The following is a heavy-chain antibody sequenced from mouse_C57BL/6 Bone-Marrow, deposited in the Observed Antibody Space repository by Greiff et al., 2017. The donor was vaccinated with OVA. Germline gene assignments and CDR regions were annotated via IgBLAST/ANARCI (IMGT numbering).Heavy chain of an antibody. CDR3: ARDRLSWYFDV. J-gene: IGHJ1*03. Sequence: EVMLVESGGGLVKPGGSLKLSCAASGFTFSSYAMSWVRQTPEKRLEWVATISDGGSYTYYPDTVKGRFTISRDNAKNNLYLQMSHLKSEDTAMYYCARDRLSWYFDVWGTGTTVTVSS. D-gene: IGHD1-1*01. CDR1: GFTFSSYA. CDR2: ISDGGSYT. V-gene: IGHV5-4*01.